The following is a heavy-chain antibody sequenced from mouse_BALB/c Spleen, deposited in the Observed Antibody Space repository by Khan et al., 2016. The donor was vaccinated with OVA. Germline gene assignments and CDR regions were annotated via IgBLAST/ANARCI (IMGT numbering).Heavy chain of an antibody. CDR3: GRDGYCDY. J-gene: IGHJ2*01. D-gene: IGHD2-3*01. CDR2: IIYSGST. Sequence: VQLKESGPGLVKPSQSLSLPCTVTGYSITSDYAWNWIRQFPGNKLEWMGYIIYSGSTSSNPSLKSRLSFTRDTSTNQFFLQLNSVTTEETATYYRGRDGYCDYWGQRTTLTVAA. V-gene: IGHV3-2*02. CDR1: GYSITSDYA.